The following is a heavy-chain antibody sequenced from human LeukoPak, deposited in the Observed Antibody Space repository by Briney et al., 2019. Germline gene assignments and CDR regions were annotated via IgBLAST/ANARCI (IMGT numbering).Heavy chain of an antibody. CDR1: GYTFTNYG. CDR2: ISTFYGNA. CDR3: ARDRAPRGYYYDSSGYLY. J-gene: IGHJ4*02. V-gene: IGHV1-18*01. D-gene: IGHD3-22*01. Sequence: ASVKVSCKASGYTFTNYGLSWVRQAPGRGLEWMGWISTFYGNANYAQNLQGRVTMTTDTSTNTAYMELRSLRSADTAVYYCARDRAPRGYYYDSSGYLYWGQGSLVTVSS.